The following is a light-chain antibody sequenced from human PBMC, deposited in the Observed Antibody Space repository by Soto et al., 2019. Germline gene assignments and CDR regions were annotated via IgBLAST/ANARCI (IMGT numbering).Light chain of an antibody. Sequence: DIQMTQSPTSLSASVGDRVTISCRASQGIGSYLAWYQQKPGKAPRLLISGASSVQSGVPPRFSGSGSATHFILTISSLRLEDIATYYCQQTASAPPWTFGQGNKVEIK. V-gene: IGKV1-39*01. CDR3: QQTASAPPWT. CDR1: QGIGSY. J-gene: IGKJ1*01. CDR2: GAS.